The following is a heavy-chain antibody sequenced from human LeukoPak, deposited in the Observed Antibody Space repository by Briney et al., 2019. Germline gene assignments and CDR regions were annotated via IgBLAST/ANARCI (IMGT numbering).Heavy chain of an antibody. CDR1: GDSVSTATYY. V-gene: IGHV4-61*01. D-gene: IGHD3-16*01. CDR3: ARLKGEASVTERFDY. J-gene: IGHJ4*02. Sequence: PSETLSLTCTVSGDSVSTATYYWTWIRQPPGKGLEWIGYIHYSGTTSHNPSLKSRVSLSVDTSKNQFSLKMSSVTAADTAVYYCARLKGEASVTERFDYWGQGTLVTVSS. CDR2: IHYSGTT.